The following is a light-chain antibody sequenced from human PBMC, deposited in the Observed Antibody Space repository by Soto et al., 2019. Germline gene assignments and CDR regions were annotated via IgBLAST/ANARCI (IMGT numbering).Light chain of an antibody. CDR2: DAS. CDR3: QQYNSYWT. CDR1: QSISSW. J-gene: IGKJ1*01. Sequence: DIQMTQSPSTLSASVGDRVTITCRASQSISSWLAWYQQKPGKAPKLLIYDASSLESGVPSRFSSSGAGTEFPLTISILQPDDFATYYCQQYNSYWTFGQGTKVEIK. V-gene: IGKV1-5*01.